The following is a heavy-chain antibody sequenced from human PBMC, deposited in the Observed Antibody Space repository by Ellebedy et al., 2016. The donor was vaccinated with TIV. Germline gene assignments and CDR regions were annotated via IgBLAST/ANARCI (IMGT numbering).Heavy chain of an antibody. CDR1: GYTFTSYG. V-gene: IGHV1-18*01. Sequence: ASVKVSCKASGYTFTSYGISWVRQAPGQGLEWMGWISAYNGNTNYAQKLQGRVTMTTDTSTSTAYMELRSLRSEDAAVYYCARGEIQLWLEDYWGQGTLVTVSS. CDR2: ISAYNGNT. J-gene: IGHJ4*02. D-gene: IGHD5-18*01. CDR3: ARGEIQLWLEDY.